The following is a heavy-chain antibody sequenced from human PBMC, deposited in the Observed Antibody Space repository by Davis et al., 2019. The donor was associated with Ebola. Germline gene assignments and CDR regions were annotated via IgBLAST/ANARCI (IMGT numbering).Heavy chain of an antibody. V-gene: IGHV4-34*01. J-gene: IGHJ5*02. D-gene: IGHD3-10*01. CDR3: ARGKYDKTSYYYGRYYDP. Sequence: MPSETLSLTCVVSGGSFSGYYWTWIRQPAGKGLEWIAEMNHLGSSNYNPSLRSRVTISVDASKNEVSLRLTSVTAADTAMYYCARGKYDKTSYYYGRYYDPWGQGTPVTVSS. CDR2: MNHLGSS. CDR1: GGSFSGYY.